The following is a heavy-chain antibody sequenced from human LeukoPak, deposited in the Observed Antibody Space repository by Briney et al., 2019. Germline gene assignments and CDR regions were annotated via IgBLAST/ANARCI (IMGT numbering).Heavy chain of an antibody. J-gene: IGHJ4*02. V-gene: IGHV3-48*01. CDR2: ISSSGTTI. Sequence: PGASLRLSCGASGVTFSRCSMNWVRQAPGEGLEWISYISSSGTTIYYADSVQGRFIISRDNARNSLYLQMNSLRAEDTAVYYCARVGYSDFWSGYYWDYWGQGTLATVSS. CDR1: GVTFSRCS. D-gene: IGHD3-3*01. CDR3: ARVGYSDFWSGYYWDY.